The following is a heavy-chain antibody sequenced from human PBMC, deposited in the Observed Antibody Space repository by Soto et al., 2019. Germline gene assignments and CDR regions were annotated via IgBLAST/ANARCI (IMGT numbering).Heavy chain of an antibody. J-gene: IGHJ6*04. CDR1: GGSISSSSYY. D-gene: IGHD6-19*01. CDR3: ATPPIIAVVNWDTRADYYYGMDV. CDR2: IYYSGST. V-gene: IGHV4-39*01. Sequence: RSLTCTVSGGSISSSSYYWGWIRQPPGKGLEWIGSIYYSGSTYYNPSLKSRVTISVDTSKNQFSLKLSSVTAADTAVYYCATPPIIAVVNWDTRADYYYGMDVWGKGTTVTVSS.